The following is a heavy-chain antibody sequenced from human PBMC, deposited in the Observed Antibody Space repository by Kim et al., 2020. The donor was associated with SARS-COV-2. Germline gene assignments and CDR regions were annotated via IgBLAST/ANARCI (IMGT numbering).Heavy chain of an antibody. CDR2: VKQDGGDK. Sequence: GGSLRLSCAASRFTFSSYWMTWVRQAPGKGLEWVATVKQDGGDKYYVDSVKGRFTISRDNAKNSLYLQMNSLRVEDTAFYYCARGFGDTDYWGQGTLVTV. D-gene: IGHD3-10*01. J-gene: IGHJ4*02. CDR3: ARGFGDTDY. V-gene: IGHV3-7*04. CDR1: RFTFSSYW.